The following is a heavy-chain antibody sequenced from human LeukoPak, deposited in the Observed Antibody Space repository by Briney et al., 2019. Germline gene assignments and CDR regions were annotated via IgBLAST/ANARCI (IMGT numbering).Heavy chain of an antibody. CDR1: GGSISSYY. D-gene: IGHD6-13*01. CDR2: IYTSGST. J-gene: IGHJ5*02. Sequence: SETLSLTCTVSGGSISSYYWSWIRQPAGKGLEWIGRIYTSGSTNYNPSLKSRVTMSVDTSKNQFSLKLSSVTAADTAVYYCARGDSSTSLDNWFDPWAQGTLVTVSS. V-gene: IGHV4-4*07. CDR3: ARGDSSTSLDNWFDP.